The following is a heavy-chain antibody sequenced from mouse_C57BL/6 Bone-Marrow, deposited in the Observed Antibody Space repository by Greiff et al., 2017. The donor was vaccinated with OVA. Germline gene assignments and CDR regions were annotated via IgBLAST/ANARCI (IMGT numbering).Heavy chain of an antibody. CDR1: GFTFSSYG. J-gene: IGHJ4*01. CDR2: ISSGGSYI. Sequence: EVHLVESGGDLVKPGGSLKLSCAASGFTFSSYGMSWVRQTPEKRLEWVASISSGGSYIYYPDTVKGRFTISRDNAKNTLYLQMSSLKAEDTAMYYCARDSLNAIGYCGQGNSVTVSS. V-gene: IGHV5-6*01. CDR3: ARDSLNAIGY. D-gene: IGHD3-3*01.